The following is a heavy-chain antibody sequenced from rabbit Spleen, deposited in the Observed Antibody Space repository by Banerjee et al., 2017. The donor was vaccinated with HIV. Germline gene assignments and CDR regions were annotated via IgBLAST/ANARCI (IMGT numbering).Heavy chain of an antibody. V-gene: IGHV1S45*01. D-gene: IGHD1-1*01. J-gene: IGHJ6*01. CDR2: INTSSGNI. CDR3: ARAVNYYWRL. Sequence: QEQLEESGGVLVKPEGFLTLTCTASRFSFSNKYVMCWVRQAPGKGLEWIACINTSSGNIVYASWAKDRFTISKASSTTVTLQMTSLTAADTATYFCARAVNYYWRLWGPGTLVTVS. CDR1: RFSFSNKYV.